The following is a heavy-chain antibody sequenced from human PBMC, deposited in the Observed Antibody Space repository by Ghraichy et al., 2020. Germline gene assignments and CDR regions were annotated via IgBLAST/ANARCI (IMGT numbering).Heavy chain of an antibody. CDR1: GGSVTSGGYY. CDR3: ARGTRDGYNRNFDY. CDR2: IYYSGST. J-gene: IGHJ4*02. V-gene: IGHV4-61*08. Sequence: SETLSLTCTVSGGSVTSGGYYWSWIRQPPGRGLEWIGYIYYSGSTNYNPSLKSRVTISVDTSKNQFSLKLNSVTAADTAVYYCARGTRDGYNRNFDYWGQGTLVTVSS. D-gene: IGHD5-24*01.